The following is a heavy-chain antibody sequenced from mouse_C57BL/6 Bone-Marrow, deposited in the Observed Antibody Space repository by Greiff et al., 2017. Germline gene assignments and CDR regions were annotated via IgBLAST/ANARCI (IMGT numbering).Heavy chain of an antibody. D-gene: IGHD4-1*01. CDR1: GYTFTSYW. V-gene: IGHV1-50*01. Sequence: VQLQQSGAELVKPGASVKLPCKASGYTFTSYWMDWVKQRPGKGLEWIGDIDPTDSCTIYNQKFKGKATLTVDTSSSTAYMELSSLTSEDTAVYYCARRTGYYDKDYWGQGTTVTVSS. J-gene: IGHJ4*01. CDR3: ARRTGYYDKDY. CDR2: IDPTDSCT.